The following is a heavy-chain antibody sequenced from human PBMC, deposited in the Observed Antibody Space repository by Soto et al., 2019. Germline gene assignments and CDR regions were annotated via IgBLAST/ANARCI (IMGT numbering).Heavy chain of an antibody. CDR1: GFTFSGSA. CDR2: IRSKFHNYMT. D-gene: IGHD3-3*01. Sequence: EVQLVESGGGLVEHGGSLKLSCAASGFTFSGSAMHWVRQASGKGLEWLGRIRSKFHNYMTLYNESVKGRFTISRDDSANTAYLQLDSLKIDDPAVYYCASITYDFWRGTELWGQGTLVTVSS. V-gene: IGHV3-73*01. J-gene: IGHJ4*02. CDR3: ASITYDFWRGTEL.